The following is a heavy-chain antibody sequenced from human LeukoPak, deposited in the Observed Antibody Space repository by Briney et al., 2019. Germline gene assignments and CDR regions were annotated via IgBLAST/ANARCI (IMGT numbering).Heavy chain of an antibody. CDR1: GLAFSSST. V-gene: IGHV3-23*01. CDR3: AGRPSGEGLAPLDY. CDR2: ISGSGAAT. D-gene: IGHD1-14*01. Sequence: GGSLRLSCAASGLAFSSSTMGWVRQAPGKGLECVSIISGSGAATYYTDSVTGRFTISRDNSKNTLFLQMNSLRAEDTAVYYCAGRPSGEGLAPLDYWGQGALVAVSS. J-gene: IGHJ4*02.